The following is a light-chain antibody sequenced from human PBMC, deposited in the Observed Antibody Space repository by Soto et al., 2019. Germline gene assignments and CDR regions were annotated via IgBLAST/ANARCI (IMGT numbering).Light chain of an antibody. CDR2: KAS. CDR3: QQYNSYPLT. V-gene: IGKV1-5*03. Sequence: DIQMTQSPSTLSASVGDRVTITCRASQSISSWLAWYQQKPGKAPKLLIYKASSLESGVPSRFSGSGSRTEFTLTISSLQPDDFATYYGQQYNSYPLTFGGGTKVEIK. J-gene: IGKJ4*01. CDR1: QSISSW.